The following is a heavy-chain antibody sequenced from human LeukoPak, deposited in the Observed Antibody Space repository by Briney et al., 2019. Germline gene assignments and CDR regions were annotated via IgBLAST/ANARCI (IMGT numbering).Heavy chain of an antibody. Sequence: GGSLRLSCAASGFTFSSYAMHWVRQAPGKGLEYVSAISSNGGSTYYANSVKGRFTISRDNSKNTLYLQMGSLRAEDTAVYYCAKSWHYYDSSGLDYWGQGTLVTVSS. V-gene: IGHV3-64*01. D-gene: IGHD3-22*01. CDR1: GFTFSSYA. CDR3: AKSWHYYDSSGLDY. CDR2: ISSNGGST. J-gene: IGHJ4*02.